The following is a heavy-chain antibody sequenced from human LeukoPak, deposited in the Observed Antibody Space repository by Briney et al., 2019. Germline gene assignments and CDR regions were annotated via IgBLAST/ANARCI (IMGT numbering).Heavy chain of an antibody. CDR1: GYTFTSYA. J-gene: IGHJ4*02. CDR2: INGGNGNT. CDR3: ARWSLWFGESRFDY. D-gene: IGHD3-10*01. V-gene: IGHV1-3*01. Sequence: GASVKVSCKAPGYTFTSYAMHWVRQAPGQRLEWMGWINGGNGNTKYSQKFQDRVTFIRDTSASTAYMELSSLRSEDTAVYYCARWSLWFGESRFDYWGQGTLVTVSS.